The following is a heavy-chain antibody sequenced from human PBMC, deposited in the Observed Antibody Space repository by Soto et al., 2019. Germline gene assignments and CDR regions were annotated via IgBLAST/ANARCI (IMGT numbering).Heavy chain of an antibody. V-gene: IGHV4-39*01. CDR3: AREKKFKVGAHPTAPFDT. CDR1: VGSISSSSYY. J-gene: IGHJ3*02. Sequence: SETLSVTCTFSVGSISSSSYYWGWIRQPPGKGLEWIGSIYYSGSTYYNPSLKSRVTISVDTSKNQFSLKLSSVTAADTAVYYCAREKKFKVGAHPTAPFDTWGHGTMVTVSS. CDR2: IYYSGST. D-gene: IGHD1-26*01.